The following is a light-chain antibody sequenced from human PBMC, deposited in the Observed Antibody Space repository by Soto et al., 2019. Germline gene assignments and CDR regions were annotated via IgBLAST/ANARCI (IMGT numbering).Light chain of an antibody. J-gene: IGKJ1*01. CDR1: QGISTS. CDR2: AAS. Sequence: DIQMTQSPSSVSASVGDRVTITCRASQGISTSLTWYQQKPGKAPKLLIYAASSLQSGVPSRFSGSGSGTDFTLAISSLQSEDFAVYYCQQYKIWPPVTFGQGTKVDI. CDR3: QQYKIWPPVT. V-gene: IGKV1-12*01.